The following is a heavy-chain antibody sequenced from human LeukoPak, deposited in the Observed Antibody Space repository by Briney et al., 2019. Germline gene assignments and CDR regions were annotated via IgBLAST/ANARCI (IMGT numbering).Heavy chain of an antibody. V-gene: IGHV4-31*03. CDR2: IYYSGST. Sequence: PSETLSLTCTVSGGSISSGGYYWSWIRQHPGKGLEWIGYIYYSGSTYYNPSLKSRVTISVDTSKNQFSLKLSSVTAADTAVYYCARDFRRIDFWSGYTHYDAFDIWGQGTMVTVSS. D-gene: IGHD3-3*01. CDR3: ARDFRRIDFWSGYTHYDAFDI. J-gene: IGHJ3*02. CDR1: GGSISSGGYY.